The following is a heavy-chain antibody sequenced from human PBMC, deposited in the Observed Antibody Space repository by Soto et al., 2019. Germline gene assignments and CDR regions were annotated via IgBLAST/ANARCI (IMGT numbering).Heavy chain of an antibody. D-gene: IGHD2-15*01. CDR3: ARGVYCSGGSCYPGPY. J-gene: IGHJ4*02. Sequence: NPSETLSLTCADYGGSFSGYYWSWIRQPPGKGLEWIGEINHSGSTNYNPSLKSRVTISVDTSKNQFSLKLISVTAADTVVYYCARGVYCSGGSCYPGPYWGQGTLVTVS. V-gene: IGHV4-34*01. CDR2: INHSGST. CDR1: GGSFSGYY.